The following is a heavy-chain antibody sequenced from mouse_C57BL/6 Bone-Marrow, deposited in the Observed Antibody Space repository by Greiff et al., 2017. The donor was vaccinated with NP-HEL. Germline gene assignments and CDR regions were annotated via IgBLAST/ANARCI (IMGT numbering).Heavy chain of an antibody. CDR2: IYPRSGNT. V-gene: IGHV1-81*01. CDR3: ALWFQAWFAY. J-gene: IGHJ3*01. CDR1: GYTFTSYG. Sequence: LVESGAELARPGASVKLSCKASGYTFTSYGISWVKQRTGQGLEWIGEIYPRSGNTYYNEKFKGKATLTADKSSSTAYMELRSLTSEASAVYFCALWFQAWFAYWGQGTLVTVSA. D-gene: IGHD2-2*01.